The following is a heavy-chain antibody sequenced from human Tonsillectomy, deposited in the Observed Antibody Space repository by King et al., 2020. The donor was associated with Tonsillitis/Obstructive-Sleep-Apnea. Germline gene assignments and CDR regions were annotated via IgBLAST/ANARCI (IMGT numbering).Heavy chain of an antibody. J-gene: IGHJ4*02. CDR3: TRETFEGSGFIDY. CDR2: ILRKAYCGST. D-gene: IGHD3-22*01. Sequence: VQLVESGGGLVKPGRSLRLSCTASGFTLCDYVLKWFRPAPGKGLEWVGFILRKAYCGSTEYAASVKGRFTSSRDDSKSIAYLQMNSLKTADTAVYYCTRETFEGSGFIDYWGQGTLVTVSS. V-gene: IGHV3-49*05. CDR1: GFTLCDYV.